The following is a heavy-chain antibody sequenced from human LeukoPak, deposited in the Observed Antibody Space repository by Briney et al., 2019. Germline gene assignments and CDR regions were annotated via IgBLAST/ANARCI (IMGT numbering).Heavy chain of an antibody. CDR2: ISTSSGYV. CDR1: GFTFNSYI. CDR3: ARGGGTYLDAFDF. J-gene: IGHJ3*01. D-gene: IGHD3-16*01. Sequence: GGSLRLSCAASGFTFNSYIMNWVRQAPGKGLEWVSSISTSSGYVYYADSVKGRFTISRDNARNSLYLQMNSLRAEDTAVYYCARGGGTYLDAFDFWGQGKMVTVSS. V-gene: IGHV3-21*01.